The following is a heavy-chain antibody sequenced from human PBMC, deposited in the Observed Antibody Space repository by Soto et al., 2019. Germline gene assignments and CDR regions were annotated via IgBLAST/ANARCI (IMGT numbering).Heavy chain of an antibody. CDR1: GFTFSSYA. Sequence: GGSLRLSCAASGFTFSSYAMSWVRQAPGKGLEWVSAISGSGGSTYYADSVKGRFTISRDNSKNTLYLQMNSLRAEDTAVYYCAKEAHYYGDKQSSNPSYFDYWGQGTLVTVSS. CDR2: ISGSGGST. V-gene: IGHV3-23*01. D-gene: IGHD4-17*01. J-gene: IGHJ4*02. CDR3: AKEAHYYGDKQSSNPSYFDY.